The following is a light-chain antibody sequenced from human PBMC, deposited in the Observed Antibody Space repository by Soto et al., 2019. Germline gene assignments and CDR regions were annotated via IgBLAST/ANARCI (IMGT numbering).Light chain of an antibody. Sequence: DIQMTQSPYSLSASVGDRVTITCRASQSISNYLNWYRQKPGKAPRLLIHAASSLQSGVPSRFSGSGSGTDFTLTISSLQPEDFAIYYCQQSYNAPRTFGPGTKVEIK. J-gene: IGKJ1*01. V-gene: IGKV1-39*01. CDR3: QQSYNAPRT. CDR1: QSISNY. CDR2: AAS.